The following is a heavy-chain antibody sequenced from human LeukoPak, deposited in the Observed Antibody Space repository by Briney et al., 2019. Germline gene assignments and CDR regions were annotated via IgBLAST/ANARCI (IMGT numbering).Heavy chain of an antibody. CDR2: INHSGST. Sequence: SETLSLTCAVYGGSFSGYYWGWIRQPPGKGLEWIGEINHSGSTNYNPSLKSRVTISVDTSKNQFSLKLSSVTAADTPVYYCASMTTVTKFDYWGQGTLVTVSS. CDR1: GGSFSGYY. V-gene: IGHV4-34*01. D-gene: IGHD4-17*01. CDR3: ASMTTVTKFDY. J-gene: IGHJ4*02.